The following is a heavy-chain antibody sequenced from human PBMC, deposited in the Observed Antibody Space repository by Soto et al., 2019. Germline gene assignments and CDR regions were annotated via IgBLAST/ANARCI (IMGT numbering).Heavy chain of an antibody. CDR1: GFAFSTYG. J-gene: IGHJ4*02. D-gene: IGHD3-16*01. Sequence: GGSLRLSCAASGFAFSTYGLHWVRQAPGKELEWVAIITSDVNCKYYADSVKGRFTISRDNSKNTLFLQMNSLRAEDTAVYYCAKGGSFDIWGQGTLVTVSS. V-gene: IGHV3-30*18. CDR2: ITSDVNCK. CDR3: AKGGSFDI.